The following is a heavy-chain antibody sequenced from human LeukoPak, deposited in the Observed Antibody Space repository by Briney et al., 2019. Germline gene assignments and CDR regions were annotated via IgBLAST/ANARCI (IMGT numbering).Heavy chain of an antibody. CDR1: GYSISSGYY. Sequence: SETLSLTCTVSGYSISSGYYWGWIRQPPGKGLEWIGSIYHSGSTYYNPSLKSRVTISVDTSKNQFSLKLSSVTAADTAVYYCARDRRGYCSGGSCFDDAFDIWGQGTMVTVSS. J-gene: IGHJ3*02. V-gene: IGHV4-38-2*02. D-gene: IGHD2-15*01. CDR2: IYHSGST. CDR3: ARDRRGYCSGGSCFDDAFDI.